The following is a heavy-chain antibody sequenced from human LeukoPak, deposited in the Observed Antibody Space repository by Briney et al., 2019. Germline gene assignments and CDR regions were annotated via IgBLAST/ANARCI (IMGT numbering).Heavy chain of an antibody. J-gene: IGHJ5*02. V-gene: IGHV4-59*01. CDR3: ARGGDPGVTKEYNWFDP. D-gene: IGHD3-10*01. CDR2: IYYSGST. Sequence: SETLSLTCTVSGGSISSYYWSWIRQPPGKGLEWIGYIYYSGSTNYNPSLKSRVTISVDTSKHQFSLKLSSVTAADTAVYYCARGGDPGVTKEYNWFDPWGQGNLVSVSS. CDR1: GGSISSYY.